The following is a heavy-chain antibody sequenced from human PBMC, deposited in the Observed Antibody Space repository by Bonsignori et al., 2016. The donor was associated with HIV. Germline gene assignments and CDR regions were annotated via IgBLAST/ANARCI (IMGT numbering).Heavy chain of an antibody. D-gene: IGHD5-12*01. CDR2: INSDGTTT. V-gene: IGHV3-74*03. Sequence: EVQLVESGGGLVQPGGSLRLSCAASGLSFSSSWMHWVRQAPGKGLVWVSHINSDGTTTTYLDSVKGRFTISRDNAKNTVYLEMTSLRADDTAVYYCVRDWAFSGYDWGQG. J-gene: IGHJ4*02. CDR1: GLSFSSSW. CDR3: VRDWAFSGYD.